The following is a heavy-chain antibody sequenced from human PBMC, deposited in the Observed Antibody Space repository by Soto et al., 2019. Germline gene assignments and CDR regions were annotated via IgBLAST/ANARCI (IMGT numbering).Heavy chain of an antibody. CDR2: IYYSGST. V-gene: IGHV4-30-4*01. CDR3: ARVGANWNYDYYGMDV. J-gene: IGHJ6*02. CDR1: GGTIIGGDDY. D-gene: IGHD1-1*01. Sequence: PSELQSHTYTVSGGTIIGGDDYWSRIRQPPGKGLEWIGYIYYSGSTYYNPSLKSRVTISVDTSKNQFSLKLSSVTAADTAVYYCARVGANWNYDYYGMDVWGQGTTVTVSS.